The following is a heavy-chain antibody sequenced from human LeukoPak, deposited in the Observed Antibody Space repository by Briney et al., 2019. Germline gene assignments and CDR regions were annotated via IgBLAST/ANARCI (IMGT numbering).Heavy chain of an antibody. V-gene: IGHV4-59*01. J-gene: IGHJ4*02. D-gene: IGHD5-12*01. CDR2: IYYSGST. Sequence: SETLSLTCTVSGGSISSYYWSWIRQPPGKGLEWIGYIYYSGSTNYNPSLKSRVTISVDTSKNQFSLKLSSVTAADTAVYYCARGGGYASGLAYWGQGTLVTVSS. CDR1: GGSISSYY. CDR3: ARGGGYASGLAY.